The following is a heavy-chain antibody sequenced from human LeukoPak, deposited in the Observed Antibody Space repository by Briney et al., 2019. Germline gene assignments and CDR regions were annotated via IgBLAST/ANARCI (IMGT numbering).Heavy chain of an antibody. D-gene: IGHD3-22*01. CDR1: GYTFTSYD. Sequence: ASVKVSCKASGYTFTSYDINWVRQATGQGLEWMGWMNPNSDNTGYARKFQGRVTITRSTSISTAYMELSSLRSEDTAVYYCARVYDSSGHYPIDYWGQGTLVTVSS. V-gene: IGHV1-8*01. J-gene: IGHJ4*02. CDR3: ARVYDSSGHYPIDY. CDR2: MNPNSDNT.